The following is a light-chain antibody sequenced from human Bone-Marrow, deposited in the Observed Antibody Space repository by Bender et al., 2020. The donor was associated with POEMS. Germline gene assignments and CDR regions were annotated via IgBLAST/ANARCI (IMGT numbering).Light chain of an antibody. Sequence: QSALTQPPSASGSPGQSVTISCTGTSSDIGAYDSVSWYQQHPGKTPKLLIYEVRKRPSGVPDRFSGSKSGNTASLTISGLQAEDEADCYCCSYAGSSTYVFGTGTKVTVL. V-gene: IGLV2-8*01. J-gene: IGLJ1*01. CDR2: EVR. CDR1: SSDIGAYDS. CDR3: CSYAGSSTYV.